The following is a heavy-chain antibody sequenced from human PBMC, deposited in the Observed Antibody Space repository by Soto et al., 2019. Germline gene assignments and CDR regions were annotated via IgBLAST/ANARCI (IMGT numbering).Heavy chain of an antibody. D-gene: IGHD7-27*01. CDR2: IYYSGST. CDR1: GGSISSSSYY. CDR3: ARSWGHTHWPGGY. J-gene: IGHJ4*02. V-gene: IGHV4-39*01. Sequence: SETLSLTCTVSGGSISSSSYYWGWIRQPPGKGLEWIGCIYYSGSTYYNPSLKSRITISVDRSKNQFSLNLSCVTAADTAVYYCARSWGHTHWPGGYWGQGTWSPSPQ.